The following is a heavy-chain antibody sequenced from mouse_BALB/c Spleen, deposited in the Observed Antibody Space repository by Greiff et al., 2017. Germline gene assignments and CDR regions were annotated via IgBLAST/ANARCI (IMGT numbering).Heavy chain of an antibody. V-gene: IGHV7-3*02. J-gene: IGHJ4*01. D-gene: IGHD1-1*01. CDR1: GFTFTDYY. Sequence: DVKLVESGGGLVQPGGSLRLSCATSGFTFTDYYMSWVRQPPGKALEWLGFIRNKDNGYTTEYSASVKGRFTISRENSQSILYLQMNNLRAEDSATYYCARVFDNYRRYAMDYWGQGTSVTVSA. CDR3: ARVFDNYRRYAMDY. CDR2: IRNKDNGYTT.